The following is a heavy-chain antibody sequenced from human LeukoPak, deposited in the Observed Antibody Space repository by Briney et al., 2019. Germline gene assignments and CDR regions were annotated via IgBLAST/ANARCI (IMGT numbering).Heavy chain of an antibody. CDR1: GGSLSDYY. CDR2: INHRGST. J-gene: IGHJ4*02. V-gene: IGHV4-34*01. CDR3: ARDGVRDYALDY. Sequence: SETLSLTCAVSGGSLSDYYWTWIRHSPGQGLEWIGEINHRGSTNYNLSLKSRVTISVDTSKNQFSLKLTSVTAADTAVYYCARDGVRDYALDYWGQGTLVTVSS. D-gene: IGHD2-2*01.